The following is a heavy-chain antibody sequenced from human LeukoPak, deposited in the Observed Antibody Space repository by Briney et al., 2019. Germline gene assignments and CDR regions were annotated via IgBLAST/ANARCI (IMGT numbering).Heavy chain of an antibody. J-gene: IGHJ5*02. Sequence: PSETLSLTRAVYGGSVSGYYWSWIRQPPGKGQEWIGEINNSGSTNYNPSLKSRVTISVDPSKNQFSLKLSSVTAADTAVYYCARGRSRNGGGRNWFDPWGQGTLVTVSS. CDR1: GGSVSGYY. D-gene: IGHD4-23*01. V-gene: IGHV4-34*01. CDR2: INNSGST. CDR3: ARGRSRNGGGRNWFDP.